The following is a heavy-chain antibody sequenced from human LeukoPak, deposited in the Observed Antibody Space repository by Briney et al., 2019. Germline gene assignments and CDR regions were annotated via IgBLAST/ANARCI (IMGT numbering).Heavy chain of an antibody. Sequence: SQTLSLTCGVSGGSIRSGGYSWSWIRQPPGKGLEWIGYIYYSGSTYYNPSLKSRVTISLSTSKNQFSLKLSSVTAADTAVYYCARDLWQGRDVWGKGTTVTVSS. CDR3: ARDLWQGRDV. J-gene: IGHJ6*04. CDR1: GGSIRSGGYS. V-gene: IGHV4-30-4*07. CDR2: IYYSGST. D-gene: IGHD3-10*01.